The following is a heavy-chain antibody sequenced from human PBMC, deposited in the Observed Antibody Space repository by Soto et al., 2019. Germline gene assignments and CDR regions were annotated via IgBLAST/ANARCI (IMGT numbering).Heavy chain of an antibody. V-gene: IGHV3-30*18. Sequence: QVQLVESGGGGVQPGRSLRLSCAASGFTFSSYGMHWVRQAPGKGLEWVAVISYDGSNKYYADSVKGRFTISRDNSKNTLYLQMNSLRAEDTAVYYCANDANGDYGHYWGQGTLVTVSS. J-gene: IGHJ4*02. CDR3: ANDANGDYGHY. CDR1: GFTFSSYG. CDR2: ISYDGSNK. D-gene: IGHD4-17*01.